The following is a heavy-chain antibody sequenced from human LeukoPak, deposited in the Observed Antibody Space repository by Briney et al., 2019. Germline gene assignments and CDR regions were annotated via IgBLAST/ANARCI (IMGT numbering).Heavy chain of an antibody. J-gene: IGHJ3*02. CDR2: LNYTGNA. CDR3: ARLNHYDRSGYFSPNGFDI. CDR1: GGSIRTSP. V-gene: IGHV4-59*08. D-gene: IGHD3-22*01. Sequence: SETLSLTCTVSGGSIRTSPWTWIRQPPGKGLEYIGYLNYTGNANYSPSLKSRVTMSLDTSEKQFSLKLRSVTAADTAVYYCARLNHYDRSGYFSPNGFDIWGQGTMVTVSS.